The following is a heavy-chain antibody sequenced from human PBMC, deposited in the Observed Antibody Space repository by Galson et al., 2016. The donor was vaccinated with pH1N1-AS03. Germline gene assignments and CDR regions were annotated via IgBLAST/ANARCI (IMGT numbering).Heavy chain of an antibody. J-gene: IGHJ6*02. D-gene: IGHD2-2*01. CDR2: MDPNSGNT. CDR1: GYTFTRYD. V-gene: IGHV1-8*01. Sequence: SVKVSCKASGYTFTRYDINWVRQATGQGLEWMGWMDPNSGNTGYAQKFQGRVTMTRNTTISPAYMELSSLRSEDTAVYYCASRCSSTSCLYYYYGMDVWGQGTTVTVSS. CDR3: ASRCSSTSCLYYYYGMDV.